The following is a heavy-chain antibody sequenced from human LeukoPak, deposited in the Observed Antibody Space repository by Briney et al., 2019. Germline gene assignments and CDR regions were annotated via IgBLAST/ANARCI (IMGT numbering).Heavy chain of an antibody. CDR3: ARAWEVTMVRGVIASDFDY. CDR2: ISSSSSYI. J-gene: IGHJ4*02. V-gene: IGHV3-21*01. D-gene: IGHD3-10*01. Sequence: GGSLRLSCAASGFTFSSYSMNWVRQAPGKGLEWVSSISSSSSYIFYADSVKGRFTISRDNAKNSLYLQMNSLRAEDTAVYYCARAWEVTMVRGVIASDFDYWGQGTLVTVSS. CDR1: GFTFSSYS.